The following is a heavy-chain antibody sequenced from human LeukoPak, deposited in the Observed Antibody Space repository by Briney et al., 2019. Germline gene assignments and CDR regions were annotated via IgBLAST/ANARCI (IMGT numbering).Heavy chain of an antibody. J-gene: IGHJ4*02. CDR3: ARVPDIYCPYTSCVDY. Sequence: ASVKVSCKASGYTFTSYAMHWVRQAPGQRLEWMGWINAGNGNTKYSQKFQGRVTITRDTSASTAYMELSSLRSEDTAVYYCARVPDIYCPYTSCVDYWGQGTLVTVSS. D-gene: IGHD2-2*01. CDR2: INAGNGNT. CDR1: GYTFTSYA. V-gene: IGHV1-3*01.